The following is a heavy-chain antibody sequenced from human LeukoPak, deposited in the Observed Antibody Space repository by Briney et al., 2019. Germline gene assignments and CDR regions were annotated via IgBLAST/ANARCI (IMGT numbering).Heavy chain of an antibody. D-gene: IGHD2-8*01. Sequence: ASVKVSCKASGYTFTSYGISWVRPAPGQGLEWMGWISAYNGNTNYAQKLQGRVTMTTDTSTSTAYMELRSLRSDDTAVYYCARLDLKDIVLMVYAPDYWGQGTLVTVSS. CDR3: ARLDLKDIVLMVYAPDY. V-gene: IGHV1-18*01. CDR1: GYTFTSYG. J-gene: IGHJ4*02. CDR2: ISAYNGNT.